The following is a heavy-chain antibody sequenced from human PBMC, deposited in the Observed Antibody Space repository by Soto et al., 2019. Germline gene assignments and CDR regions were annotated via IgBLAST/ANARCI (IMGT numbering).Heavy chain of an antibody. CDR2: IYPGDSDT. J-gene: IGHJ6*02. Sequence: GESLKISCKGSGYSFASYWIGWVRQMPGKGLEWMGIIYPGDSDTRYSPSFQGQVTISADKSISTAYRQWSSLKASDTATYYYARPHRYIFPSYYGMDVWRQGTTVAVSS. D-gene: IGHD2-21*01. CDR1: GYSFASYW. V-gene: IGHV5-51*01. CDR3: ARPHRYIFPSYYGMDV.